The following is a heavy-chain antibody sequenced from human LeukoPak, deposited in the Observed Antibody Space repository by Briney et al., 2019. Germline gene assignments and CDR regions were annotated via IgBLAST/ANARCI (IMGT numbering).Heavy chain of an antibody. Sequence: GGSLRLSCAASGFTFDDYAMHWVRQAPGKGLEWVSLISGDGGSTYYADSVKGRFTISRDNSKSSLYLQMNSLRTEDTALYYCAKDTVINYDSSGYYYDYWGQGTLVTVSS. J-gene: IGHJ4*02. CDR1: GFTFDDYA. V-gene: IGHV3-43*02. CDR2: ISGDGGST. D-gene: IGHD3-22*01. CDR3: AKDTVINYDSSGYYYDY.